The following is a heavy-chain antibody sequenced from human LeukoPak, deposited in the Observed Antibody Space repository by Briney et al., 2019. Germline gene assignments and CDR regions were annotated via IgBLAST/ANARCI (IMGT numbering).Heavy chain of an antibody. V-gene: IGHV1-18*01. Sequence: GASVKVSCKASGYTFTSYGISWVRQAPGQGLEWMGWISAYNGNTNYAQKLQGRVTMTTDTSTSTAYMELRSLRSDDTAVYYCARAVVVVPSSGPYLFDYWGQGTLVTVSS. CDR1: GYTFTSYG. CDR2: ISAYNGNT. J-gene: IGHJ4*02. CDR3: ARAVVVVPSSGPYLFDY. D-gene: IGHD2-2*01.